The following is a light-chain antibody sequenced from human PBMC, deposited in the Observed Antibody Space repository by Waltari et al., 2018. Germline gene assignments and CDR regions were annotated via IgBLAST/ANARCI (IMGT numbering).Light chain of an antibody. J-gene: IGLJ2*01. CDR3: ATWDDRLTAV. Sequence: QSILTQPPSASGTPGRTVTIYCSGSNSNVGANSVCWYQQLPGTAPKLLLFGNNQRPSGVPDRFSGSKSGTSASLAIRGLRSEDEADYYCATWDDRLTAVFGGGTKLTVL. V-gene: IGLV1-47*01. CDR1: NSNVGANS. CDR2: GNN.